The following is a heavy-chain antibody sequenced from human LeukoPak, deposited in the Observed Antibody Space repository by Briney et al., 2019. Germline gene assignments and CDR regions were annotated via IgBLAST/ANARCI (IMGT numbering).Heavy chain of an antibody. CDR2: IRYDGSNK. D-gene: IGHD3-10*01. CDR1: GFTFSSYG. J-gene: IGHJ4*02. V-gene: IGHV3-30*02. CDR3: GYYGSGSYYSLDY. Sequence: GGSLRLSCAASGFTFSSYGMHWVRQAPGKGLEWVAFIRYDGSNKYYADSVKGRFTISRDNSKNTLYLQMNSLRAEDTAVYYCGYYGSGSYYSLDYWGQGTLVTVSS.